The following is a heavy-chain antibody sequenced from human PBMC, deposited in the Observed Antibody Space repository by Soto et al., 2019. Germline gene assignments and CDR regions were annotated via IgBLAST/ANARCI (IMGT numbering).Heavy chain of an antibody. Sequence: GGSLRLSCVGTGLNFDDFAMHWVRQAPGKGLEWVSGITGNSRVLAYADSVKGRFTISRDNARNSLYLQMDSLRDEDTALYYCAKGRYDFWSPYYFDSWGQGTLVTVSS. J-gene: IGHJ4*02. CDR3: AKGRYDFWSPYYFDS. V-gene: IGHV3-9*01. CDR1: GLNFDDFA. D-gene: IGHD3-3*01. CDR2: ITGNSRVL.